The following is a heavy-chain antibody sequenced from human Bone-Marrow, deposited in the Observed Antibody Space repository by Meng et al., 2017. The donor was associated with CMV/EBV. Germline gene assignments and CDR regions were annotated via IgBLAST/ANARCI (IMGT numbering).Heavy chain of an antibody. J-gene: IGHJ2*01. Sequence: LSCLVSGFAFSDYTINWVRQAPGKGLEWVSSISPSGIYIFYAASVKGRFTISRDNAKNSLFLQMNSVRVEDTAVYYCARGLGWYFDLWGRGTLVTVSS. D-gene: IGHD3-16*01. CDR3: ARGLGWYFDL. CDR2: ISPSGIYI. V-gene: IGHV3-21*01. CDR1: GFAFSDYT.